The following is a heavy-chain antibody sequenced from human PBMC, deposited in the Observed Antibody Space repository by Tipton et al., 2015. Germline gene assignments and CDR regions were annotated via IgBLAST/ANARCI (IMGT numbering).Heavy chain of an antibody. CDR2: ISYSGST. Sequence: TLSLTCNVSGGSISGHFWSWIRQPPGKGLEWIGYISYSGSTHYNPSLKRRVTISVDTSKTQFSLRVRSVTAADTAVYYCACQDYDILTRDYQTVDYWGQGTLVTVSS. J-gene: IGHJ4*02. V-gene: IGHV4-59*08. CDR3: ACQDYDILTRDYQTVDY. D-gene: IGHD3-9*01. CDR1: GGSISGHF.